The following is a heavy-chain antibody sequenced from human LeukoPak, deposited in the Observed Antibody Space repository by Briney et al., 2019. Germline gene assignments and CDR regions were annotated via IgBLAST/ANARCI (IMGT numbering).Heavy chain of an antibody. CDR2: IWYDGRDK. D-gene: IGHD5-18*01. J-gene: IGHJ4*02. CDR1: GFTFSGCG. CDR3: AKDPYSYGSYFDY. V-gene: IGHV3-30*02. Sequence: GGSLRLSCAASGFTFSGCGIHRVRQAPGKGLEWVAFIWYDGRDKYYVDSVKGRFTISRDNSKNTLYLQMNSLRAEDTAMYYCAKDPYSYGSYFDYWGQGTLVTVSS.